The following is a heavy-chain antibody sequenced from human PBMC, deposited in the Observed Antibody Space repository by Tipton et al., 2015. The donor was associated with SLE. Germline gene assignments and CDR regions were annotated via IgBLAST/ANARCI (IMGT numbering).Heavy chain of an antibody. CDR2: VYYTGNT. D-gene: IGHD5-12*01. Sequence: TLSLTCIVSGDSISSSSYYWGWIRQPPGKGLEWVGTVYYTGNTFYNPSLKSRVTILVDTSKNQFSLRLSSVTAADTAVYYCARERGRGYRDYDYYYSYMDVWAKGTTVTVSS. CDR1: GDSISSSSYY. V-gene: IGHV4-39*07. CDR3: ARERGRGYRDYDYYYSYMDV. J-gene: IGHJ6*03.